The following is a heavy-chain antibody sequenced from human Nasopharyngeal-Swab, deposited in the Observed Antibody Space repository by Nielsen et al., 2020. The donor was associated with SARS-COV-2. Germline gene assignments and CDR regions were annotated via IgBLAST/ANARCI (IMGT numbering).Heavy chain of an antibody. J-gene: IGHJ5*02. CDR2: IDPSDSYT. CDR3: ARPVGASNTNWFDP. V-gene: IGHV5-10-1*01. D-gene: IGHD2-2*01. Sequence: VRQMPGKGLEWMGRIDPSDSYTNYSPSFQGHVTISADKSISTAYLQWSSLKASDTAMYYCARPVGASNTNWFDPWGQGTLVTVS.